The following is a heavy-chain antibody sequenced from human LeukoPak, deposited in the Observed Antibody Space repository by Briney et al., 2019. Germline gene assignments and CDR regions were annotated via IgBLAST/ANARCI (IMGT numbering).Heavy chain of an antibody. D-gene: IGHD3-9*01. Sequence: SETLSLTCAVYGGSFSGYYWSWIRQPPGKGLEWLGEINHSESTNYNPSLKSRGTISVDTYKNQSSLKLSSVTAADTAVYYCARGSRYDIWTGYYHRNWFDPWGQGTLVTVSS. V-gene: IGHV4-34*01. CDR3: ARGSRYDIWTGYYHRNWFDP. J-gene: IGHJ5*02. CDR2: INHSEST. CDR1: GGSFSGYY.